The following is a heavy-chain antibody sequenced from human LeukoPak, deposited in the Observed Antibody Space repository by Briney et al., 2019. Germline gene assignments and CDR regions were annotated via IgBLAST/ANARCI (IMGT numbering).Heavy chain of an antibody. Sequence: SGGPLTLFCAASGFTFSSYATSWLRHAPGKGVEWVSAISGCGGSTYYADSVKGRFTISRDNSKNTLYLQMNSLRAEDTAVYYCARRKSVAVAGVYYYYGMDVWGQGTTVTVSS. CDR1: GFTFSSYA. V-gene: IGHV3-23*01. CDR2: ISGCGGST. J-gene: IGHJ6*02. D-gene: IGHD6-19*01. CDR3: ARRKSVAVAGVYYYYGMDV.